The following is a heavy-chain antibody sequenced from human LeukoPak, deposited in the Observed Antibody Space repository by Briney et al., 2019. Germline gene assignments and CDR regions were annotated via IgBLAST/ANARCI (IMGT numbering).Heavy chain of an antibody. V-gene: IGHV3-53*01. CDR3: ARVTYGSGTYGAFDY. CDR1: GFTVSSNY. Sequence: GGSLRLSCAASGFTVSSNYMSWVRQAPGKGLQWVSVIYSGGSTYYADSVKGRFTISRDSSKNTLYLQMNSLRAEDTAVYYCARVTYGSGTYGAFDYWGQGTLVTVSS. CDR2: IYSGGST. D-gene: IGHD3-10*01. J-gene: IGHJ4*02.